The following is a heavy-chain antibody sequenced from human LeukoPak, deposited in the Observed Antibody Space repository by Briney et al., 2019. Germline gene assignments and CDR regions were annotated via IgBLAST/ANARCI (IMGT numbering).Heavy chain of an antibody. Sequence: SETLSLTCAVYGGSFSGYYWSWIRQPPGKGLEWIGEINRGGTNYNPSLKSRVTISVDTSKNQFSLKLSSVTAADTAVYYCAGGRITGYSSSWSFDPWGQGTLVTVSS. CDR2: INRGGT. CDR1: GGSFSGYY. D-gene: IGHD6-13*01. CDR3: AGGRITGYSSSWSFDP. V-gene: IGHV4-34*01. J-gene: IGHJ5*02.